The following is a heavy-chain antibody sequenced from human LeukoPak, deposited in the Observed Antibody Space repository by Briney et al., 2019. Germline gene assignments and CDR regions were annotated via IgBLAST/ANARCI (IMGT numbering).Heavy chain of an antibody. CDR3: AKDPTDFDSSGQTYFDY. CDR2: ISTSGGRA. V-gene: IGHV3-23*01. Sequence: GGSLRLSCAASGFTFSSCAMSWVRQAPGKGLEWVSAISTSGGRAFYADSVKGRFTISRDNSKNTLYLQMNSLKAEDTAIYYCAKDPTDFDSSGQTYFDYWGQGTLVTVSS. D-gene: IGHD3-22*01. CDR1: GFTFSSCA. J-gene: IGHJ4*02.